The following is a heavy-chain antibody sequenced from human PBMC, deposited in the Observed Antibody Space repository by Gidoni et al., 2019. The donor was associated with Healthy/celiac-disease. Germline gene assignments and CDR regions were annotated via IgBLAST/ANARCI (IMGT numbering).Heavy chain of an antibody. CDR1: GGSISSYY. D-gene: IGHD6-25*01. Sequence: QVQLQESGPGLVKPSETLSLTCTVSGGSISSYYWSWIRQPPGKGLEWIVYIYYSGSTNYNPSLKSRVTISVDTSKNQFSLKLSSVTAADTAVYYCASSAVVSYYYYYMDVWGKGTTVTVSS. V-gene: IGHV4-59*01. CDR3: ASSAVVSYYYYYMDV. CDR2: IYYSGST. J-gene: IGHJ6*03.